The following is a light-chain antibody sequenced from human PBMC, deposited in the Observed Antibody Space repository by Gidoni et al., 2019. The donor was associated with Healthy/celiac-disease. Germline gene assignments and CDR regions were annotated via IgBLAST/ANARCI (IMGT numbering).Light chain of an antibody. V-gene: IGLV3-1*01. CDR3: QAWDSNAEF. CDR2: QDT. CDR1: RLGDKY. Sequence: SITCSGDRLGDKYTYWYQQKSGQSTVLVIYQDTKRPSGIPERFSGSNSGNTATLTISGTQALDEADYYCQAWDSNAEFFGTGTKVTVL. J-gene: IGLJ1*01.